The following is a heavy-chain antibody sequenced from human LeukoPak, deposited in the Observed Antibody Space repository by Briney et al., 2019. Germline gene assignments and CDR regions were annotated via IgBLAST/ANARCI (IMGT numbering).Heavy chain of an antibody. CDR3: ARAMLNYFDY. V-gene: IGHV4-30-2*01. J-gene: IGHJ4*02. D-gene: IGHD2-8*01. CDR1: GGSISSGGYS. CDR2: IYHSGST. Sequence: SQTLSLTCAVSGGSISSGGYSWSWIRQPPGKGLVWIGYIYHSGSTYYNPSLKSRVTISVDRSKNQFSLKLSSVTAADTAVYYCARAMLNYFDYWGQGTLVTVSS.